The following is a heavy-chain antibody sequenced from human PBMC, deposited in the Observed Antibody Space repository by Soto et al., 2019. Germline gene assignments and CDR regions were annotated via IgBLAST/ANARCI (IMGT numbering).Heavy chain of an antibody. V-gene: IGHV4-31*03. Sequence: QVQLQESGPGLVKPSQTLSLTCTVSGGSLSSGGYYCSWIRQHPGKGLEWIGYIYYSGSTYYNPSRKSRGSISVDTAKNQFSLKLSSVTAADTAVYYCALRLGDPGRLYFDYWGQGTLVTVSS. D-gene: IGHD3-16*01. CDR1: GGSLSSGGYY. J-gene: IGHJ4*02. CDR2: IYYSGST. CDR3: ALRLGDPGRLYFDY.